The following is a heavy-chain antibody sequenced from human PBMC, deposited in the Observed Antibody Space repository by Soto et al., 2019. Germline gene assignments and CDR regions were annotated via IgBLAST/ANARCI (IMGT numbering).Heavy chain of an antibody. D-gene: IGHD1-20*01. J-gene: IGHJ4*02. V-gene: IGHV3-74*01. CDR3: ARPGVAGTTGDY. CDR1: GFTFSSSW. Sequence: GSLRLSCAASGFTFSSSWMHWVRQAPGKGLEWVSRIYSDGSITNYAASVKGRFTISRDNAKNTLYLQMSSLRVEDTAVYYCARPGVAGTTGDYWGQGTLVTVSS. CDR2: IYSDGSIT.